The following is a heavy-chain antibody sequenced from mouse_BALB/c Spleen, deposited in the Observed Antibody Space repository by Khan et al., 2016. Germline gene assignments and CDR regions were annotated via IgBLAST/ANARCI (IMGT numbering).Heavy chain of an antibody. CDR3: TRCGNSIPYYFDY. CDR1: GYSFTGYY. CDR2: ISCYNGAT. Sequence: LVKTGASVKISCKASGYSFTGYYMHWVKQSHGKSLEWIGYISCYNGATSYNQKFKGKATFTVDTSSSTAYMQFNSLTSEDSAVXYCTRCGNSIPYYFDYWGQGTTLTVSS. V-gene: IGHV1S34*01. J-gene: IGHJ2*01.